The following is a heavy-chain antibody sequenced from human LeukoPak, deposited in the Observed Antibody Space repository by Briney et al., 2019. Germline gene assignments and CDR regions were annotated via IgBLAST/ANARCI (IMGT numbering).Heavy chain of an antibody. D-gene: IGHD3-22*01. CDR1: GGSISSSSYY. Sequence: SETLSLTCTVSGGSISSSSYYWGWIRQPPGKGLEWIGSIYYSGDTYYNPSLKSRVSILVDTSKNQFSLKLSSVTAADTAVYYCASTPYYYDSSGYYVDYWGQGTLVTVSS. J-gene: IGHJ4*02. CDR3: ASTPYYYDSSGYYVDY. CDR2: IYYSGDT. V-gene: IGHV4-39*07.